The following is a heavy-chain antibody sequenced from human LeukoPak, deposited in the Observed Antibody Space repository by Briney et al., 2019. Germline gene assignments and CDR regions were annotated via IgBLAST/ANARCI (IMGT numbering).Heavy chain of an antibody. J-gene: IGHJ3*02. CDR1: GFTFSSYA. D-gene: IGHD1-26*01. CDR3: ARVQFGGSYTSDAFDI. V-gene: IGHV3-30-3*01. CDR2: ISYDGSNK. Sequence: GGSLRLSCAASGFTFSSYAMHWVRQAPGKGLEWVAVISYDGSNKYYADSVKGRFTISRDNSKNTLYLQMNSLRAEDTAVYYCARVQFGGSYTSDAFDIWGQGTMVTVSS.